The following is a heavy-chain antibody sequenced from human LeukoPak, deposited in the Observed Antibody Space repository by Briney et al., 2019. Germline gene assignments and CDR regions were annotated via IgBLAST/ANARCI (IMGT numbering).Heavy chain of an antibody. CDR3: ARDSGDGYNDY. CDR1: GYTFTSYG. CDR2: ISAYNGNT. V-gene: IGHV1-18*01. J-gene: IGHJ4*03. D-gene: IGHD1-26*01. Sequence: ASVKVSCKASGYTFTSYGISWVRQAPGQGLEWMGWISAYNGNTNYAQKLQGRVTMTTDTSTNTAYMELRSLRSEDTAVYYCARDSGDGYNDYWGQGTLVTVSS.